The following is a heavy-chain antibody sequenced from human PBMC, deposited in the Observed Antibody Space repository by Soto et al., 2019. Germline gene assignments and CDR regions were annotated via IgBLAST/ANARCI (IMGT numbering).Heavy chain of an antibody. V-gene: IGHV4-59*01. CDR2: IYYSGTT. J-gene: IGHJ4*02. CDR1: GGSISSYY. CDR3: ARAYGTAFDF. D-gene: IGHD2-8*02. Sequence: QVQLQESGPGLVKPSETLSLTCTVSGGSISSYYWSWIRQPPGKGLEWIGYIYYSGTTNYNPSLKSPSTILVDTSKKQFSRKLSSVTAADTAVYYCARAYGTAFDFWGQGTLVTVSS.